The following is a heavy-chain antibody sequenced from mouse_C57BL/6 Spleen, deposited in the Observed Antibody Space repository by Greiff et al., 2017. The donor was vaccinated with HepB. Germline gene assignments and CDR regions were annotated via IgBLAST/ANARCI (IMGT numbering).Heavy chain of an antibody. V-gene: IGHV2-5*01. CDR1: GFSLTSYG. CDR3: AKRDGYDGGMDY. Sequence: VKLQESGPGLVQPSQSLSITCTVSGFSLTSYGVHWVRQSPGKGLEWLGVIWRGGSTDYNAAFMSRPSITKDNSKSQVFFKMNSLQADDTAIYYCAKRDGYDGGMDYWGQGTSVTVSS. J-gene: IGHJ4*01. CDR2: IWRGGST. D-gene: IGHD2-2*01.